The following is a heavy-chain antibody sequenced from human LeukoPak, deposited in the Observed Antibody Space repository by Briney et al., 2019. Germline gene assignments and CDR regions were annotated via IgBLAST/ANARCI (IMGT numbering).Heavy chain of an antibody. CDR2: ISSSSSYI. D-gene: IGHD2-2*01. Sequence: GGSLRLSCAASGFTFSSYSMNWVRQAPGKGLEWVSSISSSSSYIYYADSVKGRFTISRDNAKNSLYLQMNSLRAEDTAVYYCARVGCSSTSCHHDYWGQGTLVTVSS. CDR1: GFTFSSYS. V-gene: IGHV3-21*01. CDR3: ARVGCSSTSCHHDY. J-gene: IGHJ4*02.